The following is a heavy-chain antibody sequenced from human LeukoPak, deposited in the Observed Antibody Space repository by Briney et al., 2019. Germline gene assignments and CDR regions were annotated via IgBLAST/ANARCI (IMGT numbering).Heavy chain of an antibody. J-gene: IGHJ4*02. CDR1: GFTFSSCW. V-gene: IGHV3-74*01. CDR3: ARVSGSYWEPFDY. CDR2: INSDGSST. D-gene: IGHD1-26*01. Sequence: PGGSLRLSCAASGFTFSSCWMHWVRQVPGKGLVWVSHINSDGSSTNYADSVKGRFTISRDNAKNTLYVQMNSLRAEDTDVYYCARVSGSYWEPFDYWGQGTLVTVSS.